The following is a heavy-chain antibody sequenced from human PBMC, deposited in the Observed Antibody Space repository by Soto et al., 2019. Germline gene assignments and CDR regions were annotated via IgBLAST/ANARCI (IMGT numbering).Heavy chain of an antibody. J-gene: IGHJ6*02. Sequence: QVQLVESGEAWVQPGGSLGLSFAPSGLTFISYGRHWVRQAPGKGREWVAVIWYDGSNKYYADSVKGRFTISRDNSKNTLYLQMNSLRAEDTAVYYFARERVAPQGGMDVWGQGTTVTVSS. CDR1: GLTFISYG. CDR3: ARERVAPQGGMDV. V-gene: IGHV3-33*01. D-gene: IGHD3-3*01. CDR2: IWYDGSNK.